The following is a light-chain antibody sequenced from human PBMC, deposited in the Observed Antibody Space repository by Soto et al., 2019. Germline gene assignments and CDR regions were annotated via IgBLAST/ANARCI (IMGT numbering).Light chain of an antibody. J-gene: IGKJ5*01. CDR1: QSIHTS. CDR2: DST. V-gene: IGKV3-11*01. Sequence: VLTQSPATLSLSPVERATLSCSASQSIHTSLAWYQQKPGQPPRLVLYDSTLRANGVPDRFGGSRSGTELTLTINNLEPEDFAVYYCQQRNVWPPITFGQGTRLEI. CDR3: QQRNVWPPIT.